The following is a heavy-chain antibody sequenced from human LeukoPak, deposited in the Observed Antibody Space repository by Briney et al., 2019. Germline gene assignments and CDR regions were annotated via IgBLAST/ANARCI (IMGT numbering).Heavy chain of an antibody. Sequence: GRSLRLSCAASGSTFSGYGMHWVRQAPGKGLEWVAVISHDGHNEYYADSVKGRFTISRDNSKNTVYVQMNSLRAEDTAVYYCAKGVGYGGMDVWGQGTTVTVSS. CDR1: GSTFSGYG. CDR3: AKGVGYGGMDV. D-gene: IGHD2-8*01. V-gene: IGHV3-30*18. J-gene: IGHJ6*02. CDR2: ISHDGHNE.